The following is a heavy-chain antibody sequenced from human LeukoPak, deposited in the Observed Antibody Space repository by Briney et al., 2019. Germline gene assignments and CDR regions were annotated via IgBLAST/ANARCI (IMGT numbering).Heavy chain of an antibody. D-gene: IGHD3-9*01. CDR3: ARDTRYYDILTGYNANFGIDP. J-gene: IGHJ5*02. V-gene: IGHV4-59*01. CDR1: GGSISSYY. Sequence: PSETLSLTCTVSGGSISSYYWSWIRQPPGKGLEWIGYIYDSGSTNYNPSLKSRVTISVDTSKNQFSLKLSSVTAADTAVYYCARDTRYYDILTGYNANFGIDPWGQGTLVTVSS. CDR2: IYDSGST.